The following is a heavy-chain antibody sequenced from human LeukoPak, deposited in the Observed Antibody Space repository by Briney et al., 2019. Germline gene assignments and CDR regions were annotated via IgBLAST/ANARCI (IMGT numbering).Heavy chain of an antibody. J-gene: IGHJ4*02. CDR3: ARDTAPDYYDSSGYQVGFDY. V-gene: IGHV6-1*01. CDR2: TYYRSKWYN. Sequence: SQTLSLTCALSGDSVSSNSAAWNWIRQSPSRGLEWLGRTYYRSKWYNDYAVSVKSRITINPDTSKNQFSLQLNSVTPVDTAVYYCARDTAPDYYDSSGYQVGFDYWGQGTLVTVSS. D-gene: IGHD3-22*01. CDR1: GDSVSSNSAA.